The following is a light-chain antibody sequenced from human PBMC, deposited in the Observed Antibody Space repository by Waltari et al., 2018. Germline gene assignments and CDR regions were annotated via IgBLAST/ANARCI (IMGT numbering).Light chain of an antibody. J-gene: IGLJ1*01. V-gene: IGLV2-23*02. CDR1: TSDVGNYDL. Sequence: QSALTQPASVSGTPGQSITISCTGTTSDVGNYDLVSWYQHHPGKAPKLLICEVIKRPSGVFIRFSGSKAGVTASLTISGFQPDDEADYYCCSYAGLGTYVFGSGTKVTVL. CDR3: CSYAGLGTYV. CDR2: EVI.